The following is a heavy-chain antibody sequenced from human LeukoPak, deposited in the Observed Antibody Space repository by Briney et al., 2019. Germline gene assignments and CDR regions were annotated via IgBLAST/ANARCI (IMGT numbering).Heavy chain of an antibody. Sequence: SETLSLTCTVSGGSISSYYWSWIRQPPGKGLEWIGYIYYSGSTNYNPSLKSRVAISVDTSKNQFSLKLSSVTAADTAVYYCARDDYSDNYYYYYYYMDVWGKGTTVTVSS. V-gene: IGHV4-59*12. CDR1: GGSISSYY. CDR2: IYYSGST. D-gene: IGHD4-11*01. J-gene: IGHJ6*03. CDR3: ARDDYSDNYYYYYYYMDV.